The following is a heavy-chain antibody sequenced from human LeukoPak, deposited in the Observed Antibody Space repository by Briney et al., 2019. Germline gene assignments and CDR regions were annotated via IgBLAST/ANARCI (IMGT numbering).Heavy chain of an antibody. CDR3: ARRLGGPDRYYYYGMDV. Sequence: PGGSLRLSCAASGFTVSSNYMSWVRQAPGKGLEWVSGIYSGGSTYYADSVKGRFTISRDNSKNTLYLQMNSLRAEDTAVYYCARRLGGPDRYYYYGMDVWGQGTTVTVSS. V-gene: IGHV3-53*01. J-gene: IGHJ6*02. CDR1: GFTVSSNY. D-gene: IGHD1-26*01. CDR2: IYSGGST.